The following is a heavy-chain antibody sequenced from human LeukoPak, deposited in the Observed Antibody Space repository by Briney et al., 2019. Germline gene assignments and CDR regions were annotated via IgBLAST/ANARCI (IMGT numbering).Heavy chain of an antibody. CDR1: GVTFSSYA. CDR3: ARVASRRYSYGDVGAVPDY. D-gene: IGHD5-18*01. Sequence: GGSLRLSCAASGVTFSSYAMSWVRQAPGRGLEWVSAISGSGGSTYYADPVKGRFTFADANAKNSLQLQMTRLTAEDTAVYYCARVASRRYSYGDVGAVPDYWGQGTLVTVSS. J-gene: IGHJ4*02. V-gene: IGHV3-23*01. CDR2: ISGSGGST.